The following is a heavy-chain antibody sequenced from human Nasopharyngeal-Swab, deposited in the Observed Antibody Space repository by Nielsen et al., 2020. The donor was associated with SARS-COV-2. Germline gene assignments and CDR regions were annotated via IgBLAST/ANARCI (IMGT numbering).Heavy chain of an antibody. CDR3: ARDFENIVVVSAAHGIYYYYYMDV. J-gene: IGHJ6*03. Sequence: WVRQAPGQGLEWMGWINTNTGNPTYAQGFTGRFVFSLDTSVSTAYLQISSLKAEDTAVYYCARDFENIVVVSAAHGIYYYYYMDVWGKGTTVTVSS. V-gene: IGHV7-4-1*02. CDR2: INTNTGNP. D-gene: IGHD2-2*01.